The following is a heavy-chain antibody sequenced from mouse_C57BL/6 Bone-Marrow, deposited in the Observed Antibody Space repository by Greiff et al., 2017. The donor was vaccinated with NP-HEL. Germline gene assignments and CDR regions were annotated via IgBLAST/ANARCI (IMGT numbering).Heavy chain of an antibody. CDR3: TTTAYHYYGSSYGFAY. J-gene: IGHJ3*01. Sequence: VHVKQSGAELVRPGASVKLSCTASGFNIKDDYMHWVKQRPEQGLEWIGWIDPENGDTEYASKFQGKATITADTSSNTAYLQLSSLTSEDTAVYYCTTTAYHYYGSSYGFAYWGQGTLVTVSA. CDR2: IDPENGDT. V-gene: IGHV14-4*01. D-gene: IGHD1-1*01. CDR1: GFNIKDDY.